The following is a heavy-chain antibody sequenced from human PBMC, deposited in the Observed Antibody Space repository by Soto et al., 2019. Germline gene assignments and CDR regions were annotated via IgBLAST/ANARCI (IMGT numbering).Heavy chain of an antibody. CDR1: GFTFSSYG. J-gene: IGHJ6*02. V-gene: IGHV3-30*18. D-gene: IGHD3-22*01. CDR2: ISYDGSNK. CDR3: AKDLGNTYYYDSSGYYGYGMDV. Sequence: QVQLVESGGGVVQPGRSLRLSCAASGFTFSSYGMHWVRQAPGKGLEWVAVISYDGSNKYYADSVKGRFTISRDNSKNTLYLQMNSLRAEDTAVYYCAKDLGNTYYYDSSGYYGYGMDVWGQGTTVTVSS.